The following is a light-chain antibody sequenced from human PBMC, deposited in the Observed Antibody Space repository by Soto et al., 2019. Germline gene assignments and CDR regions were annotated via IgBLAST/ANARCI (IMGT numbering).Light chain of an antibody. CDR1: QGISSH. Sequence: IQLTQSPSSLSASLGDRVTITCRASQGISSHLAWYQQKPGKAPRLLIYAASTLQTGVPSRFSGGGSGTDFTLTLSSLQPEDFATYYCQQVNSFPSTFGQGTRLEIK. CDR2: AAS. J-gene: IGKJ5*01. V-gene: IGKV1-9*01. CDR3: QQVNSFPST.